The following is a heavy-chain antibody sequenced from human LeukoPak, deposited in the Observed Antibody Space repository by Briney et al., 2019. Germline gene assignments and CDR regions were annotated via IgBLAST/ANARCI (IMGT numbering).Heavy chain of an antibody. D-gene: IGHD3-10*01. CDR3: ARFSGRFPYYYGMDV. J-gene: IGHJ6*02. CDR2: IYYSGST. CDR1: GXSISTTSSY. V-gene: IGHV4-61*05. Sequence: PSETLSLTCTVSGXSISTTSSYWGWVRQPPGKGLEWIGYIYYSGSTNYNPSLKSRVTISVDTSKNQFSLKLSSVTAADTAVYYCARFSGRFPYYYGMDVWGQGTSVTVSS.